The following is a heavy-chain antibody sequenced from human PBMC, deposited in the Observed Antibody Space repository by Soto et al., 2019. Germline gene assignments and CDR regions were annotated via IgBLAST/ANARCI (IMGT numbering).Heavy chain of an antibody. J-gene: IGHJ4*02. CDR2: ISGSGGST. CDR3: ARLTSWYGDLDY. V-gene: IGHV3-23*01. CDR1: GFTFSSYA. D-gene: IGHD3-10*01. Sequence: VQLLESGGGLVQPGGSLRLSCAASGFTFSSYAMTWVRQAPGKGLEWVSGISGSGGSTYNADSVKGRFTISRDNSKNLLYLEMNSLRAEDTAVYYCARLTSWYGDLDYWGQGTLVTVAS.